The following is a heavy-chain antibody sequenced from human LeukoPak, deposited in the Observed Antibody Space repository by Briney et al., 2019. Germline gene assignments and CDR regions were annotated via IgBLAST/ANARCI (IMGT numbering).Heavy chain of an antibody. CDR1: GYSISSVYY. J-gene: IGHJ6*03. V-gene: IGHV4-38-2*02. CDR2: IYHSGST. D-gene: IGHD3-10*01. CDR3: ASDSATMVRGVIIVPPHPYYYYMDV. Sequence: SETLSLTCTVSGYSISSVYYWGWIRQPPGKGLEWIGSIYHSGSTYYNPSLKSRVTISVDTSKNQFSLKLSSVTAADTAVYYCASDSATMVRGVIIVPPHPYYYYMDVWGKGTTVTISS.